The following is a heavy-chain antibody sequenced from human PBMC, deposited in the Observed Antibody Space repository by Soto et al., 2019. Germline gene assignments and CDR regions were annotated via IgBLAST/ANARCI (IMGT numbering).Heavy chain of an antibody. J-gene: IGHJ6*02. CDR1: GYTFTSYD. Sequence: QVQLVQSGAEVKKPGASVKVSCKASGYTFTSYDINWVRQATGQGLEWMGWMNPNSGNTGYAQKFQGRVTMTRNTSISTAYMELSRLRSDDTAVYYCARVGTAAATSPAYYYYGMDVWGQGTTVTVSS. V-gene: IGHV1-8*01. CDR3: ARVGTAAATSPAYYYYGMDV. D-gene: IGHD6-13*01. CDR2: MNPNSGNT.